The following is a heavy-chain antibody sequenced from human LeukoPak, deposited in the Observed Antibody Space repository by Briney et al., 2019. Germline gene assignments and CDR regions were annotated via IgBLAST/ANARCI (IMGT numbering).Heavy chain of an antibody. CDR1: GFTFSTYT. V-gene: IGHV3-21*01. Sequence: GGSLRLSCAASGFTFSTYTMHWVRQAPGKGLEWLSSISRSSSHRYYADSVKGRFTISRDNATNSVYLQMKSLRAEDTAIYYCATLMVGPTDPHDYWGQGTQVTVSS. D-gene: IGHD1-26*01. J-gene: IGHJ4*02. CDR2: ISRSSSHR. CDR3: ATLMVGPTDPHDY.